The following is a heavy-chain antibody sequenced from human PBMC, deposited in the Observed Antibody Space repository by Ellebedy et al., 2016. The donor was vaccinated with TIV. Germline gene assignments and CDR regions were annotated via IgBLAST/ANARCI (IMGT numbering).Heavy chain of an antibody. J-gene: IGHJ4*02. CDR3: VRDKLSGATILDY. V-gene: IGHV3-7*03. CDR1: GFSFTSYW. CDR2: IKQGGGEK. D-gene: IGHD7-27*01. Sequence: GGSLRLSCAVTGFSFTSYWMSWVRQAPGRGLEWVANIKQGGGEKYYVDSVKGRFTISRDNAKNSLYLQMNSLRAEDTAVYYCVRDKLSGATILDYWGQGTLVTVSS.